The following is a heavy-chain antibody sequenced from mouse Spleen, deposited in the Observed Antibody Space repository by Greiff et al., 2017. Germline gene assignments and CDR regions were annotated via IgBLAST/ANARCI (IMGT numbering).Heavy chain of an antibody. Sequence: EVQLQQSGPELVKPGASVKISCKASGYTFTDYYMNWVKQSHGKSLEWIGDINPNNGGTSYNQKFKGKATLTVDKSSSTAYMELRSLTSEDSAVYYCARSGGNYVFDYWGQGTTLTVSS. V-gene: IGHV1-26*01. CDR2: INPNNGGT. D-gene: IGHD2-1*01. CDR1: GYTFTDYY. J-gene: IGHJ2*01. CDR3: ARSGGNYVFDY.